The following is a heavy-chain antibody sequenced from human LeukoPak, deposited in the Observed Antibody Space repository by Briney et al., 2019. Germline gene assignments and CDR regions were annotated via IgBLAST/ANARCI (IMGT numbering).Heavy chain of an antibody. D-gene: IGHD1-26*01. CDR3: ARTTWAEWEPGWVYFDY. J-gene: IGHJ4*02. CDR1: GFTFSSCW. V-gene: IGHV3-7*01. CDR2: IKQDGSEK. Sequence: GGSLRLSCAASGFTFSSCWMSWVRQAPGKGLEWVANIKQDGSEKYYVDSVKGRFTISRDNAKNSLYLQMNSLRAEDTAVYYCARTTWAEWEPGWVYFDYWGQGTLVTVSS.